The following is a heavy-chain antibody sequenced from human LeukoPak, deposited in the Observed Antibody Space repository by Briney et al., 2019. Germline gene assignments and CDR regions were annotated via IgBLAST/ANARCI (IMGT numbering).Heavy chain of an antibody. CDR1: GFTFSSYE. Sequence: GGSQRLSCAASGFTFSSYEMNWVRQAPGKGLEWVSYISSSGSTIYYADSVKGRFTISRDNAKNSLYLQMNSLRAEDTAVYYCARVYDYRFDYGGQGTLVTVSS. CDR3: ARVYDYRFDY. J-gene: IGHJ4*02. CDR2: ISSSGSTI. D-gene: IGHD4-11*01. V-gene: IGHV3-48*03.